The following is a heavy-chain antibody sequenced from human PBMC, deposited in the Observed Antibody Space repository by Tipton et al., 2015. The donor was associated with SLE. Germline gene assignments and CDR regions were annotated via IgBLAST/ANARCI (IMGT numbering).Heavy chain of an antibody. D-gene: IGHD5-12*01. CDR2: ISTYNGNT. J-gene: IGHJ4*02. V-gene: IGHV1-18*01. CDR3: ARANPFYSGYDFDY. Sequence: QSGAEVKKPGASVKVSCKASGYTFTSYGISWVRQAPGQGLEWMGWISTYNGNTNYARKLQGRVTMTTDTSTSTASMDLRSLRSDDTAVYYCARANPFYSGYDFDYWGQGTLVTVSS. CDR1: GYTFTSYG.